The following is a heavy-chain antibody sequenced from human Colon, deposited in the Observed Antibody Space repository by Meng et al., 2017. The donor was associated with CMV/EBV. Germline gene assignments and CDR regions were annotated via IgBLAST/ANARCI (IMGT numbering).Heavy chain of an antibody. CDR1: GYTFTSYD. V-gene: IGHV1-8*01. CDR2: MNPNSGNT. Sequence: ASVKVSCKASGYTFTSYDINWVRQATGQGLEWMGRMNPNSGNTGYAQKFQGRVTMTRNTSISTAYMELSSLRSEDTAVYYCARGSSLYYYYYYGMDVWGQGTTVTVSS. J-gene: IGHJ6*02. D-gene: IGHD2-2*01. CDR3: ARGSSLYYYYYYGMDV.